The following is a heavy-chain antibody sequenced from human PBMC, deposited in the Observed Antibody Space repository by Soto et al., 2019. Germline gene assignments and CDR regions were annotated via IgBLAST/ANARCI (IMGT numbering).Heavy chain of an antibody. Sequence: GESLKISCKGSGYTFSSYWIGWVRQMPGKGLEWMGIIYPGDSDTTYSPSFQGQVIISADKSTSTAYLQWSSLKASDTAMYYCARHYYDSNGYYYCDYWGQGTLVTVSS. J-gene: IGHJ4*02. CDR1: GYTFSSYW. V-gene: IGHV5-51*01. CDR2: IYPGDSDT. D-gene: IGHD3-22*01. CDR3: ARHYYDSNGYYYCDY.